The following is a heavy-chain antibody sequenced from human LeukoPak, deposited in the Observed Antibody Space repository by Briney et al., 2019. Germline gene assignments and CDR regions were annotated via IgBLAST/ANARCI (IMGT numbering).Heavy chain of an antibody. CDR1: GYIFTSYG. Sequence: ASVKVSCKASGYIFTSYGISWVRQAPRQGLEWMGWISVYNGNTNYVQKFQDRVTMTTDTSTSTAYMELRSLRSDDTAVYYCARVKGILYYDILTGYSALNWFDPWGQGTLVTVSS. CDR3: ARVKGILYYDILTGYSALNWFDP. J-gene: IGHJ5*02. D-gene: IGHD3-9*01. V-gene: IGHV1-18*01. CDR2: ISVYNGNT.